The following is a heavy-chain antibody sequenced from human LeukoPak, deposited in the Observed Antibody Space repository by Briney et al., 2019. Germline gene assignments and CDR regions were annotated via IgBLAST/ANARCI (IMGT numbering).Heavy chain of an antibody. D-gene: IGHD5-24*01. Sequence: SETLSLTCTVSGGPISSYYWSWIRQPPGKGLEWTGYIYYSGSTNYNPSLKSRVTISVDMSKNQFSLKLSSVTAADTAVYYCARWAATYYYYYYMDVWGKGTTVTVSS. J-gene: IGHJ6*03. CDR3: ARWAATYYYYYYMDV. CDR1: GGPISSYY. V-gene: IGHV4-59*01. CDR2: IYYSGST.